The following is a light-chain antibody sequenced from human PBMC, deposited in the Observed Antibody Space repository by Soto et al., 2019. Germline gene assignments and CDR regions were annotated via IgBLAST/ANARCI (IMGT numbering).Light chain of an antibody. CDR1: QSIRSW. CDR2: KAS. Sequence: DIQMTQSPSTLSASVGDRVIITCRASQSIRSWLAWYQQKPGKAPNLLIYKASALTSGVTSRFSGSGSGTEFTLTISSLQPDDFATYYCQQYDNDSWTFGHGTKVEIK. CDR3: QQYDNDSWT. V-gene: IGKV1-5*03. J-gene: IGKJ1*01.